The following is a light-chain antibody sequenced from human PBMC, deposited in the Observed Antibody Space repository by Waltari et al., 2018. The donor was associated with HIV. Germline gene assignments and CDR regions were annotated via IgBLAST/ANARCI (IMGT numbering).Light chain of an antibody. CDR2: WAS. CDR3: QQYYTSPLT. CDR1: QSLLYNSNNKLY. V-gene: IGKV4-1*01. Sequence: DIVMTQSQDSLAVSLVDRVTINCKSSQSLLYNSNNKLYLAWYQQRPGQSPKLLIYWASARESGVPDRFSGSASGTNFTLTINSLQAEDVALYYCQQYYTSPLTFGGGTKVEIK. J-gene: IGKJ4*01.